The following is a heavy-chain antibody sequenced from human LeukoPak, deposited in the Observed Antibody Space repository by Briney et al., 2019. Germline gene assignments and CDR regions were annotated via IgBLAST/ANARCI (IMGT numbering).Heavy chain of an antibody. Sequence: PGGTLRLSCAASGFIFSVYWMTWVRHPPGKGLEYVANLDQDGSEKYYVDSVKGRFTISRDNAKKSLYLQMNTLRAEDTAVYYCARDDYGFWTGSHYYYYYLDVWGKGTTVTVSS. V-gene: IGHV3-7*01. CDR2: LDQDGSEK. D-gene: IGHD3/OR15-3a*01. J-gene: IGHJ6*03. CDR1: GFIFSVYW. CDR3: ARDDYGFWTGSHYYYYYLDV.